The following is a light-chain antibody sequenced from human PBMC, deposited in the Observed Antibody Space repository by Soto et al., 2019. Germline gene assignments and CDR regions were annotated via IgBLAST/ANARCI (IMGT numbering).Light chain of an antibody. CDR1: QSISSW. CDR2: DAS. V-gene: IGKV1-5*01. Sequence: IQMTQSPSPLSASVGDRVNITCRASQSISSWLAWYRQKPGKAPKLLIYDASSLESGVPSRFSGSGSGTEFTLTISSLQPDDFAAYYCQQYNSYWGFGQGTKVDI. CDR3: QQYNSYWG. J-gene: IGKJ1*01.